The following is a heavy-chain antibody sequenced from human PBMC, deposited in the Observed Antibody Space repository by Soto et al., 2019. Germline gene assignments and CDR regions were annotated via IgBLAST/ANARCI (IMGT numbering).Heavy chain of an antibody. CDR1: GYTFTSYR. J-gene: IGHJ4*02. D-gene: IGHD2-21*01. CDR2: INTGNGDT. CDR3: ASGNCGYVCYHDY. V-gene: IGHV1-3*04. Sequence: GASVKVSCKPSGYTFTSYRIYWVRQAPGQRLEWMGWINTGNGDTKYSQKFQGRVTITRDTSASTAYMELSSLTSEDTAVYYCASGNCGYVCYHDYWGQGTLVTVSS.